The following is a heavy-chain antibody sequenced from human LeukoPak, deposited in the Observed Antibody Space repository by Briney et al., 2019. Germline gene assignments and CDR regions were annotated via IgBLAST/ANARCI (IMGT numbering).Heavy chain of an antibody. Sequence: PSETLSLTCAVSGYSISSGYYWGWIRPPPGKGPEWIGSIYHSGSTYYNPSLKSRVTISVDTSKNQFSLKLSSVTAADTAVYYCARGGLRFLEWLIGYWGQGTLVTVSS. CDR2: IYHSGST. V-gene: IGHV4-38-2*01. CDR3: ARGGLRFLEWLIGY. J-gene: IGHJ4*02. CDR1: GYSISSGYY. D-gene: IGHD3-3*01.